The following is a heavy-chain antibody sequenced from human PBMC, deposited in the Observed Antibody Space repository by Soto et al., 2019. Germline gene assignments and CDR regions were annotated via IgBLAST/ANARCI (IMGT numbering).Heavy chain of an antibody. CDR1: GYTFTSYY. V-gene: IGHV1-46*03. J-gene: IGHJ5*02. CDR2: INHSGGRT. CDR3: ARVEYGDYGGGWFDP. Sequence: QVQLVQSGAEGKKPGASVKVSCKASGYTFTSYYMHWVRQAPGQGLEWKGIINHSGGRTSYAQKGQGKVTMTWDMSTSTVYMELSSLRSVYTLVYYCARVEYGDYGGGWFDPWGQLTLVTVSS. D-gene: IGHD4-17*01.